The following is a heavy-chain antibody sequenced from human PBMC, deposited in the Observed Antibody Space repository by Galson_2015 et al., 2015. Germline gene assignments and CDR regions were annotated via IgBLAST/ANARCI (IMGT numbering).Heavy chain of an antibody. J-gene: IGHJ4*02. CDR2: ISGYNGNT. V-gene: IGHV1-18*01. CDR3: AREGDSYSSRWYPCDY. CDR1: GYTFTSYG. D-gene: IGHD6-13*01. Sequence: SGYTFTSYGISWVRQAPGQGLEWMGWISGYNGNTNYAQKYQGRVTMTTDTSTSTVYMELRSLRSDDTAVYYCAREGDSYSSRWYPCDYWGQGTLVTVSS.